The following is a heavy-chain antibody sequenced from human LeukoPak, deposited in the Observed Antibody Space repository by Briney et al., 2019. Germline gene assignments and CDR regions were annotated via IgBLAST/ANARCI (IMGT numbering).Heavy chain of an antibody. CDR1: GGSISSSSYY. CDR2: IYYSGST. J-gene: IGHJ4*02. D-gene: IGHD2-2*01. CDR3: TRSVVVPAAPRL. V-gene: IGHV4-39*01. Sequence: SETLSLTCAVYGGSISSSSYYWGWIRQPPGKGLEWIGSIYYSGSTYYNPSLKSRVTISVDTSKNQFSLKLSSVTAADTAVHYCTRSVVVPAAPRLWGQGTLVTVSS.